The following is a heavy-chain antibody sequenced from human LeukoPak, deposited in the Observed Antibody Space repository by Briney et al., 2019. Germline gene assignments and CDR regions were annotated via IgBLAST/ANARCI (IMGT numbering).Heavy chain of an antibody. J-gene: IGHJ5*02. CDR2: MNPNSGNT. CDR3: ARGNWFDP. Sequence: SVKVSCKTSGYTFTSYDINWVRQATGQGLEWMGWMNPNSGNTGYTQKLQGRVTMTRNTSISTAYMELSSLRSEDTAVYYCARGNWFDPWGQGTLVTVSS. V-gene: IGHV1-8*01. CDR1: GYTFTSYD.